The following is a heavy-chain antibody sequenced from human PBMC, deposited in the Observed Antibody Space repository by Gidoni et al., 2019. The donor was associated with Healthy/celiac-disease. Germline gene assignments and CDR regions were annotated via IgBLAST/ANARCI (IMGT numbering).Heavy chain of an antibody. CDR3: AKDPYYDILTGYSPATNYYGMDV. V-gene: IGHV3-23*01. Sequence: EVQLLESGGGLVQPGGSLRLSCAASGFTFSSYAMSWVRQAPGKGLEWVSAISGSGGSTYYADSVKGRFTISRDNSKNTLYLQMNSLRAEDTAVYYCAKDPYYDILTGYSPATNYYGMDVWGQGTTVTVSS. CDR2: ISGSGGST. CDR1: GFTFSSYA. J-gene: IGHJ6*02. D-gene: IGHD3-9*01.